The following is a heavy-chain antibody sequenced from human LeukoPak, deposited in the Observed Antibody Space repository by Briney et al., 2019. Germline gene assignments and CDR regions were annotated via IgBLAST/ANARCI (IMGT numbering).Heavy chain of an antibody. CDR1: GGSISSSSYY. CDR3: ATRQKYYDILTGSDY. Sequence: SETLFLTCTVSGGSISSSSYYWGWIRQPPGKGLEWIGSIYYSGSTYYNPSLKSRVTISVDTSKNQFSLKLSSVTAADTAVYYCATRQKYYDILTGSDYWGQGTLVTVSS. J-gene: IGHJ4*02. V-gene: IGHV4-39*01. CDR2: IYYSGST. D-gene: IGHD3-9*01.